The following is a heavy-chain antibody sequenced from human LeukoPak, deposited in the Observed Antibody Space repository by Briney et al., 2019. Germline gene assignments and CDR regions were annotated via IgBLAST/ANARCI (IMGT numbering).Heavy chain of an antibody. J-gene: IGHJ6*02. D-gene: IGHD3-3*01. Sequence: GASVKVSCKASGYTFTSYGVSWVRQAPGQGLEWMGWISAYNGNTNYAQKLQGRVTMTTDTSTSTAYMELRSLRSDDTAVYYCARVGGDPRFPHSVYYGMDVWGQGTTVTVSS. CDR3: ARVGGDPRFPHSVYYGMDV. CDR2: ISAYNGNT. CDR1: GYTFTSYG. V-gene: IGHV1-18*01.